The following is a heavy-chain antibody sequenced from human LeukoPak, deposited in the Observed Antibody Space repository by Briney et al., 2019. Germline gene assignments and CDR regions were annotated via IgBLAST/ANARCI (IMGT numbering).Heavy chain of an antibody. CDR3: AKVVAHQLLLIGDRFDP. CDR2: ISGSGGST. Sequence: GGSLRLSCAASGFTFSSYAMSWVRQAPGKGLEWVSAISGSGGSTYYADSVEGRFTISRDNSKNTLYLQMNSLRAEDTAVYYCAKVVAHQLLLIGDRFDPWGQGTLVTVSS. D-gene: IGHD2-2*01. CDR1: GFTFSSYA. V-gene: IGHV3-23*01. J-gene: IGHJ5*02.